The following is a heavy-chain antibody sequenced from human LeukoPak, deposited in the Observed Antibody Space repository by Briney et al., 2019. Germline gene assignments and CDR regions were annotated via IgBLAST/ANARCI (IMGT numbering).Heavy chain of an antibody. CDR2: IYYSGST. Sequence: SETLSLTCIVSGVSISSISSNNYHWGWIRQPPGKGLELIGSIYYSGSTYYNPSLKSRVTISVDTSKNQFSLKLSSVTAADTAVYYCASSAWGVIAPFDYWGQGTLVTVSS. CDR3: ASSAWGVIAPFDY. CDR1: GVSISSISSNNYH. D-gene: IGHD3-16*02. J-gene: IGHJ4*02. V-gene: IGHV4-39*01.